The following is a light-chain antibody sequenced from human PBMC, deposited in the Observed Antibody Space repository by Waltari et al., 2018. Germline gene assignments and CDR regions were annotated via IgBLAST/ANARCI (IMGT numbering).Light chain of an antibody. Sequence: DIVLTQSPAILSLSLGERASLSCRANQSVTNYLAWYQQKPGQAPRLLIYDTSNRATGIPARFSGSGFGTDFTLTISSLEPEDFAVYYCQQRRDWPLTFGGGTKVEIK. CDR2: DTS. V-gene: IGKV3-11*01. J-gene: IGKJ4*01. CDR1: QSVTNY. CDR3: QQRRDWPLT.